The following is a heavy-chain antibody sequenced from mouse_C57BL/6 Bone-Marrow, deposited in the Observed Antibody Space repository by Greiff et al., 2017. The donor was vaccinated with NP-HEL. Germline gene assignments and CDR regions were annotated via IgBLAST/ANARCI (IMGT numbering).Heavy chain of an antibody. V-gene: IGHV5-4*03. J-gene: IGHJ4*01. CDR2: ISDGGSYT. CDR3: ANYGAMDY. Sequence: DVKLVESGGGLVKPGGSLKLSCAASGFTFSSYAMTWVRQTPEKRLEWVATISDGGSYTYYPDNVKGRFTISRDNAKNNLYLQMSHLKSEDTAMYYCANYGAMDYLGQGTSVTVSS. CDR1: GFTFSSYA. D-gene: IGHD1-1*02.